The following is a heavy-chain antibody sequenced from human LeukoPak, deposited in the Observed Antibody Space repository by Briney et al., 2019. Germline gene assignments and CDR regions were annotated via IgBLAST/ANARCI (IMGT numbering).Heavy chain of an antibody. CDR1: GGSFSGYY. J-gene: IGHJ4*02. V-gene: IGHV4-34*01. Sequence: SETLSLTCAVYGGSFSGYYWSWLRQPPGKGLEWIGEINHSGSTNYNPSLKSRVTISVDTSKNQFSLKLSSVTAADTAVYYCARGRRRELRFLEWLPDYFDYWGQGTLVTVSS. CDR2: INHSGST. D-gene: IGHD3-3*01. CDR3: ARGRRRELRFLEWLPDYFDY.